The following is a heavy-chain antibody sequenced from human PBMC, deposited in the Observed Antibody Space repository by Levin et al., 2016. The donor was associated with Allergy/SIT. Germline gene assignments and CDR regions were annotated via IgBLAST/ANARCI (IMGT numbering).Heavy chain of an antibody. CDR2: INHSGST. D-gene: IGHD7-27*01. V-gene: IGHV4-34*01. CDR3: ARPKLGRGYFDY. J-gene: IGHJ4*02. Sequence: PGKGLEWIGEINHSGSTNYNPSLKSRVTISVDTSKNQFSLKLSSVTAADTAVYYCARPKLGRGYFDYWGQGALVTVSS.